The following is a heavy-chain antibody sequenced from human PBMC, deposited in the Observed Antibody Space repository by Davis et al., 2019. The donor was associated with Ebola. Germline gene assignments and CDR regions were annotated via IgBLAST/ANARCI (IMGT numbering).Heavy chain of an antibody. J-gene: IGHJ4*02. Sequence: GESLKISCAASGFTFSSYSMNWVRQAPGKGLEWVSSISSSSSYIYYADSVKGRFTISRDNAKNSLYLQMNSLRAEDTAVYYCARDNKYYDFWSGWFDYWGQGTLVTVSS. V-gene: IGHV3-21*01. CDR2: ISSSSSYI. D-gene: IGHD3-3*01. CDR1: GFTFSSYS. CDR3: ARDNKYYDFWSGWFDY.